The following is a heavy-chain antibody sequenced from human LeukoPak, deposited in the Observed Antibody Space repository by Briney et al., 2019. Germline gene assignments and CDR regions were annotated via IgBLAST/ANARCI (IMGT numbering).Heavy chain of an antibody. Sequence: PVGSLRLSCAASGFTFSSYEMNWVRQAPGKGLEWVSYISSSGSTIYYADSVKGRFTISRDNAKNSLYLQMNSLRAEDTAVYYCARGGYYDSSGYDYWGQGTLVTVSS. V-gene: IGHV3-48*03. J-gene: IGHJ4*02. CDR1: GFTFSSYE. CDR3: ARGGYYDSSGYDY. CDR2: ISSSGSTI. D-gene: IGHD3-22*01.